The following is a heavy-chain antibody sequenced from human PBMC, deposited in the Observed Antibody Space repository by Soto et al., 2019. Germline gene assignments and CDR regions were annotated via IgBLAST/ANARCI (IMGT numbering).Heavy chain of an antibody. CDR2: IYYSGNT. CDR1: GGSISSYY. D-gene: IGHD3-10*01. J-gene: IGHJ4*02. V-gene: IGHV4-59*12. CDR3: ARGVTMVRGVIHTPYFDY. Sequence: SETLSLTCTVSGGSISSYYWSWIRQPPGKGLEWIGYIYYSGNTYYNPSLKSRITISEDTSKNQFSLKLSSVTAADTAVYYCARGVTMVRGVIHTPYFDYWGQGTLVTVS.